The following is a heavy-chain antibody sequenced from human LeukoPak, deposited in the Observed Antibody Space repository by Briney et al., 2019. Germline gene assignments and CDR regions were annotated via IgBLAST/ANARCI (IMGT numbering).Heavy chain of an antibody. CDR3: ARDPRWLSLYGWFDP. CDR1: GFTFGSYA. CDR2: ISGSGGSI. Sequence: GGSLRLSCAASGFTFGSYAMSWVRQAPGKGLEWVSAISGSGGSIYYADSVKGRFTISRDNSKNTLYLQMNSLRAEDTAVYYCARDPRWLSLYGWFDPWGQGTLVTVSS. V-gene: IGHV3-23*01. J-gene: IGHJ5*02. D-gene: IGHD3-16*02.